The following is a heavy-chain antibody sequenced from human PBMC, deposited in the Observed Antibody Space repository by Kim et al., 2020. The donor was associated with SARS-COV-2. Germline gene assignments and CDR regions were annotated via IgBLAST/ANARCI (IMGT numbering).Heavy chain of an antibody. CDR3: ARGYSR. V-gene: IGHV4-34*01. CDR1: GGSFSGYS. CDR2: INQSGST. J-gene: IGHJ4*02. D-gene: IGHD6-13*01. Sequence: SETLSLTCAVYGGSFSGYSWSWIRQPPGKGLEWIGEINQSGSTNYNSSLKSRVTISVDTSKNQFSLKLSSVIAADTGVEYCARGYSRWGQGTLVTVSS.